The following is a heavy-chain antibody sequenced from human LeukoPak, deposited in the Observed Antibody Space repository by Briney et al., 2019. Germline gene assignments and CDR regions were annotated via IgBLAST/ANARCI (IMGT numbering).Heavy chain of an antibody. D-gene: IGHD3-9*01. J-gene: IGHJ4*02. Sequence: GASVKVSCKTSGYTFSGHYLHWVRQAPGQGLEWMGWINPNSGGTNYAQKFQGWVTMTRDTSISTDYMELSRLRSDDTAVYYCAREFAAGLLTSFDYWGQGTLVTVSS. CDR3: AREFAAGLLTSFDY. CDR2: INPNSGGT. V-gene: IGHV1-2*04. CDR1: GYTFSGHY.